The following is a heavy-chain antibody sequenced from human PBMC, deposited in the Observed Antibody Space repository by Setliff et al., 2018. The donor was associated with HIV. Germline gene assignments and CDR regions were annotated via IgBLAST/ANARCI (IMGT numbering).Heavy chain of an antibody. CDR2: INAGNGNT. Sequence: RASVKVSCKASGYTFTSYAMHWVRQAPGQRLEWMGWINAGNGNTKYSQKFQGRVTITRDTSASTAYMELSSLRSEDTAVYYCARGVPYGYYFDYWGQGTLVTVSS. D-gene: IGHD2-8*01. J-gene: IGHJ4*02. CDR1: GYTFTSYA. CDR3: ARGVPYGYYFDY. V-gene: IGHV1-3*01.